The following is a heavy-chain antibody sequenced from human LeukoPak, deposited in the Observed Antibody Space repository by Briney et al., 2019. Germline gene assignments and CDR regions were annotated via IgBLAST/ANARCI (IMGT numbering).Heavy chain of an antibody. V-gene: IGHV3-21*01. CDR3: ARDGVAAAGRYFDY. D-gene: IGHD6-13*01. J-gene: IGHJ4*02. CDR1: GFTFSGYS. CDR2: ISTTSAYI. Sequence: GGSLRLSCAASGFTFSGYSMNWVRQAPGKGLEWVSSISTTSAYIYYADLVKGRLTTSRDNAKSSLYLEMNSLRAEDTAVYYCARDGVAAAGRYFDYWGQGSLVTVSS.